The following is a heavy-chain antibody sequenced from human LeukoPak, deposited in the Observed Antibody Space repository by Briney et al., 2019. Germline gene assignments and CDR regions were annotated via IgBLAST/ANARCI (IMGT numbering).Heavy chain of an antibody. D-gene: IGHD2-21*02. J-gene: IGHJ4*02. V-gene: IGHV4-39*01. CDR1: GGSSSGGSYY. CDR2: GFYSGSA. Sequence: SETLSLTCTVSGGSSSGGSYYWAWIRQPPGKGLEWVGSGFYSGSAYYNPSLKSRLTISVDTSKNQFSLDLRSVSAADTAVYYCARLQGAITLVTSDFDYWGQGILVTVSS. CDR3: ARLQGAITLVTSDFDY.